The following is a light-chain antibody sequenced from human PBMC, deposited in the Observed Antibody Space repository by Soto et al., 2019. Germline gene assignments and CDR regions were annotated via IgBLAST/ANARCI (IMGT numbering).Light chain of an antibody. CDR3: QQYNNWYT. CDR2: GAS. Sequence: EVVMTQSPATLSVSPGERATLSCRASQSVSSNLAWYQQKPGQAPRLLIYGASTRATGIPARFSGSGFGTEFTLAISSPQSEDFGVYYCQQYNNWYTFGQGTKLEIK. J-gene: IGKJ2*01. V-gene: IGKV3-15*01. CDR1: QSVSSN.